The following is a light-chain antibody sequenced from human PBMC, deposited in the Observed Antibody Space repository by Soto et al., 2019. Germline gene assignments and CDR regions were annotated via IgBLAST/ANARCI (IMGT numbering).Light chain of an antibody. CDR3: LQDYNYPYT. J-gene: IGKJ2*01. CDR1: QGIRND. V-gene: IGKV1-6*01. CDR2: AAS. Sequence: AIQMTQYPSSLSASVGDRVTITCRASQGIRNDLGWYQQKQGKAPKLLIYAASSLQSGVPSRFSGSGSGTDFTLTISSLQPEDFATYYCLQDYNYPYTFGQGTKLEIK.